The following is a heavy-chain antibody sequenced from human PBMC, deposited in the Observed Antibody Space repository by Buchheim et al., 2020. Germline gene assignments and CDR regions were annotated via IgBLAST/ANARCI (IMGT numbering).Heavy chain of an antibody. CDR1: GFTFSDYY. J-gene: IGHJ4*02. CDR2: ISYSSSYT. CDR3: AKALRSSVYYFDY. Sequence: QVQLVESGGGLVKPGGSLRLSCAASGFTFSDYYMSWIRQAPGKGLEWVSYISYSSSYTNYADSVKGRFTISRDNAKNSLYLQMSSLRAEDTAVYYCAKALRSSVYYFDYWGQGTL. V-gene: IGHV3-11*05. D-gene: IGHD4-17*01.